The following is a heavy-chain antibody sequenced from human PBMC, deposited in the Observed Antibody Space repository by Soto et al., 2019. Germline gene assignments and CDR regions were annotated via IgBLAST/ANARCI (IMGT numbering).Heavy chain of an antibody. V-gene: IGHV1-69*13. J-gene: IGHJ4*02. CDR2: IIPIFGTA. Sequence: SVKVSCKASGGTFSSYAISWVRQAPGQGLEWMGGIIPIFGTANYAQKFQGRVTITADESTSTAYMELSSVTAADTAVYYCACSSLWFGELLLDYWGQGTLVTVSS. CDR1: GGTFSSYA. CDR3: ACSSLWFGELLLDY. D-gene: IGHD3-10*01.